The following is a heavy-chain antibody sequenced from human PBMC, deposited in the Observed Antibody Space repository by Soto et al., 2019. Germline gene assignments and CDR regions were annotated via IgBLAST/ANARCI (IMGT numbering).Heavy chain of an antibody. J-gene: IGHJ6*02. CDR2: ISYDGSNK. CDR3: ARDEGYCSGGNCLLGFGMDV. V-gene: IGHV3-30*03. D-gene: IGHD2-15*01. Sequence: QVQLVESGGGVVQPGRSLRLSCAVTGFTFSTYGMHWVRQAPGKGLEWEAVISYDGSNKYYADSVKGRFTISRDNSNNTLYLQMNSLIAEDTAVYYCARDEGYCSGGNCLLGFGMDVWGQGTTVTVSS. CDR1: GFTFSTYG.